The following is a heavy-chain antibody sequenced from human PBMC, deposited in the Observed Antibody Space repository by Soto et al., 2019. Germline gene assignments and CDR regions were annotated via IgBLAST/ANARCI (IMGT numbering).Heavy chain of an antibody. CDR2: LNPSGGST. Sequence: ASVKVSCKASGYTFTNYHIHWVRQAPGQGLEWLGILNPSGGSTTISQKLKGRVTMTRDTSTSTVYMELNSLRSDDTAVYYCARHLLPIVSYYYGLDVWGQGTTVIVSS. CDR3: ARHLLPIVSYYYGLDV. D-gene: IGHD3-16*02. V-gene: IGHV1-46*01. CDR1: GYTFTNYH. J-gene: IGHJ6*02.